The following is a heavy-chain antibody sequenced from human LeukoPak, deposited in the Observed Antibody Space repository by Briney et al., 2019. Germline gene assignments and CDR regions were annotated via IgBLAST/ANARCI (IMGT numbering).Heavy chain of an antibody. J-gene: IGHJ4*02. V-gene: IGHV4-34*01. CDR3: ARGGYDYIWGSYRDYYFDY. Sequence: SETLSLTCAVYGGSCSGYYWSWIRQPPGKGLEWIGEINHSGSTNYNPSLKSRVTISVDTSKNQFSLKLSSVTAADTAVYYCARGGYDYIWGSYRDYYFDYWGQGTLVTVSS. CDR2: INHSGST. CDR1: GGSCSGYY. D-gene: IGHD3-16*02.